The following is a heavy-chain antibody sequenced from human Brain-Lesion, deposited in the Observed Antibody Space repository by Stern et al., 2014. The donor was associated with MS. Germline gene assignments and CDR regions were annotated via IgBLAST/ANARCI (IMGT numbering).Heavy chain of an antibody. V-gene: IGHV3-9*01. CDR3: ARDITGSSAYFAY. D-gene: IGHD1-14*01. CDR1: GFTFDDYA. J-gene: IGHJ4*02. CDR2: ISWNSGTI. Sequence: EVQLEESGGDLVQPGRSLRLSCAAFGFTFDDYAMHWVRQAPGKGLEWVAGISWNSGTIGYADSVKGRFTTSRDNAYSSLYLQMNSLRPEDTALYYRARDITGSSAYFAYWGQGTLVTVSS.